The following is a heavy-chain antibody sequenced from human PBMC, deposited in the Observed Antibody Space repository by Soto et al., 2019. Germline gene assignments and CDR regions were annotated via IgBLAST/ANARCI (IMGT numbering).Heavy chain of an antibody. CDR2: LYISGST. Sequence: SETLSLTCTVSGDSISTYHWSWIRQPAGKGLEWIGRLYISGSTNYNPSLKSRVTMSVDTSKNQFSLRLSSVTAADTAVYYCARETNDVLTDYVHLNAFDVWGQGTMVTVSS. CDR3: ARETNDVLTDYVHLNAFDV. D-gene: IGHD3-9*01. V-gene: IGHV4-4*07. CDR1: GDSISTYH. J-gene: IGHJ3*01.